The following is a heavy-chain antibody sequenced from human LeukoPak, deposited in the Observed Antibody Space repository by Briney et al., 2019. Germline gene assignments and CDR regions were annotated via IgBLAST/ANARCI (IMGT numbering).Heavy chain of an antibody. V-gene: IGHV3-74*01. Sequence: GGSLRLSCAASGFTFSGYWMHWVRQAPGKGLVWVSRIKSDGSITSYADSVKGRVTISRDNAKNTLYLQVNSLRAEDTAVYFCAKGPKKQMVGSRGYYFDFWGQGTLVTVSS. CDR1: GFTFSGYW. J-gene: IGHJ4*02. D-gene: IGHD6-13*01. CDR2: IKSDGSIT. CDR3: AKGPKKQMVGSRGYYFDF.